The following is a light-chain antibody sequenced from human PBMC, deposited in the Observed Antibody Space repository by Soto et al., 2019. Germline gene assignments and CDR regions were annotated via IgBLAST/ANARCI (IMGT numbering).Light chain of an antibody. CDR1: NSNIGRYS. CDR2: SDD. Sequence: QSVLTQPPSLSGTPGQRVTISCSGSNSNIGRYSVNWCQHFPGTAPKILIYSDDERPSGVPDRFSGSKSGTSASLAISGLQSEDEAEYYCAAWDANLNGPLFGGGTKLTVL. CDR3: AAWDANLNGPL. J-gene: IGLJ3*02. V-gene: IGLV1-44*01.